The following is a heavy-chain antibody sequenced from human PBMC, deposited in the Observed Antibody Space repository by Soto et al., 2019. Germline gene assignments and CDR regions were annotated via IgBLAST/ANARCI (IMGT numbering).Heavy chain of an antibody. Sequence: SETLSLICTVSGGSISSYWWSWVRQPPGKGLEWIGEIYHSGSTNYNPSLKSRVTISVDKSKNQFSLKLSSVTAADTAVYYCARVAVAGTRVDYWGQGTLVTVS. CDR3: ARVAVAGTRVDY. V-gene: IGHV4-4*02. CDR1: GGSISSYW. J-gene: IGHJ4*02. D-gene: IGHD6-19*01. CDR2: IYHSGST.